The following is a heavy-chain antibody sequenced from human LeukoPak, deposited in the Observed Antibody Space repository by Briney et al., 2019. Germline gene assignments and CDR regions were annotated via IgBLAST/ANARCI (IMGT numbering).Heavy chain of an antibody. Sequence: GGSLRLSCAASGFTFSSYWMHWVRQAPGKGLVWVSRINSDGSSTSYADSVKGRFTISRDNAKNTLYLQMNSLRAEDTAVYYCARVRNDYGDFAFDYWGQGTLVTVSS. CDR2: INSDGSST. D-gene: IGHD4-17*01. V-gene: IGHV3-74*01. J-gene: IGHJ4*02. CDR1: GFTFSSYW. CDR3: ARVRNDYGDFAFDY.